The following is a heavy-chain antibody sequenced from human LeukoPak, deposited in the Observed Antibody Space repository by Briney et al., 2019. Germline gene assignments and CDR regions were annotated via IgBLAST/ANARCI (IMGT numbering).Heavy chain of an antibody. CDR1: GGSISSGDYY. D-gene: IGHD3-22*01. J-gene: IGHJ4*02. CDR2: IYYNGNP. Sequence: SETLSLTCTVSGGSISSGDYYWSWIRQPPGRDLEWIGSIYYNGNPNYNPSLKSRVTMSLDSSRQQFSLKLRFVTAADTAMYYCARDTRSYDTSGFYYFDYWGQGARVTVSS. V-gene: IGHV4-61*08. CDR3: ARDTRSYDTSGFYYFDY.